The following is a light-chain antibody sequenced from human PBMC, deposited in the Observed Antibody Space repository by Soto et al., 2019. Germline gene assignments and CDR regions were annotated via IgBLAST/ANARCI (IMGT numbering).Light chain of an antibody. Sequence: QSVLTQPASVSGSPGQSITISCTGTSSDVGGYNYVSWYQQPPGKAPKLMIYEVTHRPSGVSNRFSGSKSGNTASLTISGLQAEDEADYYCSSYTSSSTVVFGGGTKLTVL. CDR2: EVT. CDR3: SSYTSSSTVV. CDR1: SSDVGGYNY. J-gene: IGLJ2*01. V-gene: IGLV2-14*01.